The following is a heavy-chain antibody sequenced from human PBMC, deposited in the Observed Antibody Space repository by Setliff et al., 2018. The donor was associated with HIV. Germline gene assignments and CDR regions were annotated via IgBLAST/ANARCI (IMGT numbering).Heavy chain of an antibody. Sequence: SVKVSCQASGGTFSSYGISWVRQAPGQGLEWMGGIIPIFGTANYAQKFQGRVTITADESTSTAYMELSSLRSEDTAVYYCATDGIGGWLRPMPDYWGQGTQVTVSS. CDR1: GGTFSSYG. V-gene: IGHV1-69*13. J-gene: IGHJ4*02. D-gene: IGHD5-12*01. CDR3: ATDGIGGWLRPMPDY. CDR2: IIPIFGTA.